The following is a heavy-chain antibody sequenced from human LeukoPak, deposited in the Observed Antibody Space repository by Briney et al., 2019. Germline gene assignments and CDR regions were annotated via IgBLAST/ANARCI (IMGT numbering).Heavy chain of an antibody. CDR1: VFTFRSYA. V-gene: IGHV3-23*01. J-gene: IGHJ4*02. CDR2: ISCRGCST. CDR3: AKEQVGDYGGTSIFDY. D-gene: IGHD4-23*01. Sequence: GGSLRLSCAASVFTFRSYAMSWVRQAPGKGLEWVSDISCRGCSTFYADSVKGRFTISRHNSKNTVYLKMNRVSAADTSVYYFAKEQVGDYGGTSIFDYWGQGTLVTVSS.